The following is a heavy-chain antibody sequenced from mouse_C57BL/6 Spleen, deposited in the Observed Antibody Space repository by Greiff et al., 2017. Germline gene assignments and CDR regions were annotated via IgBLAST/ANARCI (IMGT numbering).Heavy chain of an antibody. CDR2: IDPSDSYT. V-gene: IGHV1-50*01. CDR1: GYTFTSYW. J-gene: IGHJ4*01. CDR3: ARVYYGSQYYYAMDY. Sequence: QVQLQQPGAELVKPGASVKLSCKASGYTFTSYWMQWVKQRPGQGLEWIGEIDPSDSYTNYNQKFKGKATLTVDTSSSTAYMQLSSLTSEDSAVYYCARVYYGSQYYYAMDYWGQGTSVTVSS. D-gene: IGHD1-1*01.